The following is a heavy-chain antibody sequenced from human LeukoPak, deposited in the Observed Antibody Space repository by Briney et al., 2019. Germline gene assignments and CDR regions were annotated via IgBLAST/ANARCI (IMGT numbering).Heavy chain of an antibody. V-gene: IGHV4-4*02. CDR1: GGSISSSNW. Sequence: SETLSLTCAVSGGSISSSNWWRWVRQPPGKGLEWIGEIYHSGSTNYNPSLKSRVTISVDKSKNQFSLKLSSVTAADTAVYYCARRTQLTYYGMDVWGKGTTVTVSS. D-gene: IGHD2-2*01. CDR3: ARRTQLTYYGMDV. CDR2: IYHSGST. J-gene: IGHJ6*04.